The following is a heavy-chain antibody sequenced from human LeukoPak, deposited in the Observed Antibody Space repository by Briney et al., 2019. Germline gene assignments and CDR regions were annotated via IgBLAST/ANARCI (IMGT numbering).Heavy chain of an antibody. J-gene: IGHJ4*02. CDR3: ARGALYGGYAHY. D-gene: IGHD5-12*01. V-gene: IGHV3-15*01. CDR1: GFTFSNAW. CDR2: IKSKTDGGTT. Sequence: GGSLRLSCAASGFTFSNAWMSWVRQAPGKGLEWVGRIKSKTDGGTTDYAAPVKGRFTISRDDSKNTLYLQMNSLKTEDTAVYYCARGALYGGYAHYWGQGTLVTVSS.